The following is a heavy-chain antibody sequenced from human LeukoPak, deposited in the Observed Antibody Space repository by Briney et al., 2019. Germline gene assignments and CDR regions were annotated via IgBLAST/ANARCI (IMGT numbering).Heavy chain of an antibody. Sequence: SGGSLRLSCAASGFTFSNAWMSWVRQAPGKGLEWVGRIKSKTDGGTTDYAAPVKGRFTISRDDSKNTLYLQMNSLKTEDTAVYYCTTGGCSSTSCYASGGYSYYYYYYMDVWGKGTTVTVSS. CDR2: IKSKTDGGTT. J-gene: IGHJ6*03. CDR3: TTGGCSSTSCYASGGYSYYYYYYMDV. CDR1: GFTFSNAW. V-gene: IGHV3-15*01. D-gene: IGHD2-2*01.